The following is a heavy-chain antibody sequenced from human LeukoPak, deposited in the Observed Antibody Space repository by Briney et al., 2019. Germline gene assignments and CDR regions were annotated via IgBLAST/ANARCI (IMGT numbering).Heavy chain of an antibody. Sequence: GRSLRLSCAASGFTFSSYAMHWVRQAPGKGLEWVAVISYDGSNKYYADSVKGRFTISRDNSKNTLYLQMNSLRAEDTAVYYCAGVGGRANDFDYWGQGTLVTVSS. CDR1: GFTFSSYA. CDR3: AGVGGRANDFDY. J-gene: IGHJ4*02. V-gene: IGHV3-30-3*01. CDR2: ISYDGSNK.